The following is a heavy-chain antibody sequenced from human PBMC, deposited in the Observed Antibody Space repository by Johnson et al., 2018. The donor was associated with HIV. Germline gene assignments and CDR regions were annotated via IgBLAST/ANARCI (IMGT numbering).Heavy chain of an antibody. J-gene: IGHJ3*02. Sequence: VESGGGLVQPGRSLRLSCAASGFTFDDYAMHWVRQAPGKGLEWVSGISWNSGSIGYADSVKGRFTISRDNAKNSLYLQMNSLRTEDTAMYYCAKGQSSGYPKDAFDIWGRGTIVIVSS. CDR1: GFTFDDYA. CDR2: ISWNSGSI. V-gene: IGHV3-9*01. D-gene: IGHD3-22*01. CDR3: AKGQSSGYPKDAFDI.